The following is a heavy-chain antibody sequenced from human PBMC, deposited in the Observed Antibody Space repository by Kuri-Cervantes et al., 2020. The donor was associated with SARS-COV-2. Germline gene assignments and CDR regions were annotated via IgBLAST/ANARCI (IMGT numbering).Heavy chain of an antibody. D-gene: IGHD3-3*01. CDR2: ISYDGSKK. V-gene: IGHV3-30-3*01. J-gene: IGHJ6*02. CDR1: VFTFNNYD. CDR3: ARESTLRFLEWSKTCYYYYGMNV. Sequence: GESLKISCAASVFTFNNYDMYWVRQAPGKGLEWVAVISYDGSKKYYADSVKGRFTISRDNSKRTLYLPMYNLRAEDTAVYYCARESTLRFLEWSKTCYYYYGMNVWGQGTTVTVSS.